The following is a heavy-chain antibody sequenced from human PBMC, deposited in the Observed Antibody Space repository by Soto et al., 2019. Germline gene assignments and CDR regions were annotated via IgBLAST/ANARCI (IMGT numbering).Heavy chain of an antibody. CDR3: AREPVLYYDFDAFDI. V-gene: IGHV1-69*04. CDR1: GGTFSSYT. Sequence: GASVKVSCKASGGTFSSYTISWVRQAPGQGLEWMGRIIPILGIANYAQKFQGRVTITADKSTSTAYMELSSLRSEDTAVYYCAREPVLYYDFDAFDIWGQGTMVTVSS. CDR2: IIPILGIA. D-gene: IGHD3-3*01. J-gene: IGHJ3*02.